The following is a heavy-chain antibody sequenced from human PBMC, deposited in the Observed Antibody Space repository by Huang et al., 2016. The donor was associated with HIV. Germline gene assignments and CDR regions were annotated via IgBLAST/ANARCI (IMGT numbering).Heavy chain of an antibody. CDR3: ARRLRYYYGSGRTSGYFDY. V-gene: IGHV3-7*01. D-gene: IGHD3-10*01. CDR1: GFPFGGYW. J-gene: IGHJ4*02. Sequence: EVQLVESGGGLVQPGGSLRLSCTASGFPFGGYWMGWVRQARGKGRGWVANRKQDGSEKYYVDSVKGGCSISRDNAKNSLYVQMNSLRAEDTAVYYCARRLRYYYGSGRTSGYFDYWGQGTLVTVSS. CDR2: RKQDGSEK.